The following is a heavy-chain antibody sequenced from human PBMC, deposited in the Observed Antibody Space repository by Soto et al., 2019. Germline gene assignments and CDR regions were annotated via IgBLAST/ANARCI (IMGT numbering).Heavy chain of an antibody. CDR3: AKDLTNHPLYSSSSSPGY. Sequence: QVQLVESGGGVVQPGRSLRLSCAASGFTFSSYGMHWVRQAPGKGLEWVAVISYDGSNKYYADSVKGRFTISRDNSNNTLYLQMNSLRAEDTAVYYCAKDLTNHPLYSSSSSPGYWGQGTLVTVSS. CDR1: GFTFSSYG. J-gene: IGHJ4*02. CDR2: ISYDGSNK. V-gene: IGHV3-30*18. D-gene: IGHD6-6*01.